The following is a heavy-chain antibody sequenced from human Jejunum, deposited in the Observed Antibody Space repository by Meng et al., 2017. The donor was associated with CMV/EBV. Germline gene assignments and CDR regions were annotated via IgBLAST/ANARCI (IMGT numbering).Heavy chain of an antibody. J-gene: IGHJ6*02. CDR2: IYAGAGA. CDR1: SSYQ. D-gene: IGHD1-1*01. V-gene: IGHV3-53*01. CDR3: TSARLEAIRGYFYHHGMDV. Sequence: SSYQMSWVRKAPGRGLEWVSYIYAGAGADYADSVKGRFTISRDNSRNTVYLQMNNLRAEDTAVYYCTSARLEAIRGYFYHHGMDVWGPGTTVTVSS.